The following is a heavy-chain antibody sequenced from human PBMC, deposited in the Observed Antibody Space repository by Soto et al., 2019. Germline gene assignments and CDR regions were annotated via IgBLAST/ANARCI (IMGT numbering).Heavy chain of an antibody. Sequence: PSETLSLTCTVSGGSISSSSYYWGWIRQPPGKGLEWIGSIYYSGSTYYNPSLKSRVTISVDTSKNQFSLKLSSVTAADTAVYYCARRDYYDSRGVFVYWGQGTLVTVSS. CDR3: ARRDYYDSRGVFVY. CDR2: IYYSGST. J-gene: IGHJ4*02. V-gene: IGHV4-39*01. D-gene: IGHD3-22*01. CDR1: GGSISSSSYY.